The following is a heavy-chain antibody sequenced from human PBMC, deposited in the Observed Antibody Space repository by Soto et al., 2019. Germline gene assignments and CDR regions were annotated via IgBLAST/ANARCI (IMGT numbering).Heavy chain of an antibody. J-gene: IGHJ4*02. CDR1: GYSISSGYY. CDR3: VSGVNTAMDSLDY. D-gene: IGHD5-18*01. V-gene: IGHV4-38-2*01. Sequence: SETLSLTCAVSGYSISSGYYWGWIRQPPGKGLEWIGSIYHSGSTYYNPSLKSRVTISVDTSKNQFSLKLSSVTAADTAVYYCVSGVNTAMDSLDYWGQGTLVTV. CDR2: IYHSGST.